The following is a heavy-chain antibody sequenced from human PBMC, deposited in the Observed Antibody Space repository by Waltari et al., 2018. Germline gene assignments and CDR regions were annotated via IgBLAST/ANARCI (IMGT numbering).Heavy chain of an antibody. CDR1: GFRFDVYA. CDR2: ISWNTGSV. J-gene: IGHJ4*02. CDR3: AKDMNDILTGRFDY. Sequence: EVQLVESGGGLVQPGRSLRLSCLASGFRFDVYALHWVRQIPGKGLEWVSGISWNTGSVDYVYSVKGRFTISRDNAKNSLFLQMNSLRGEDTALYYCAKDMNDILTGRFDYWGQGTLVTVSS. D-gene: IGHD3-9*01. V-gene: IGHV3-9*01.